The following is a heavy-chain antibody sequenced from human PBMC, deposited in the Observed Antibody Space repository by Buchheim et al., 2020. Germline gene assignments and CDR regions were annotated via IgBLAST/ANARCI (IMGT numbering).Heavy chain of an antibody. D-gene: IGHD3-3*01. V-gene: IGHV3-23*01. CDR2: ISGSGGST. Sequence: EVQFLESGGGLIQPGGSLRLSCAASGFTFKAYAMSWVRQAPGKGLEWVSAISGSGGSTYYADSVKGRFTISRDNSKNTLYLQMNSLRAEDTAVYYCAKPLNFWSGYLDAFDIWGQGT. CDR3: AKPLNFWSGYLDAFDI. J-gene: IGHJ3*02. CDR1: GFTFKAYA.